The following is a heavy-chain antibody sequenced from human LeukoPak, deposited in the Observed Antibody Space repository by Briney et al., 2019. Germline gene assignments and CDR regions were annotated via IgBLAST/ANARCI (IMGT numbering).Heavy chain of an antibody. CDR2: ISGSGVGT. V-gene: IGHV3-23*01. J-gene: IGHJ4*02. Sequence: AGGSLRLSCAASGFTFSSYTMNWVRQAPGKGLEWASAISGSGVGTYYADSVKGRFTISRDNAKNTLYLQMNSLRGEDTAVYYCARGVVWSGPDDYWGQGTLVTVSS. CDR3: ARGVVWSGPDDY. D-gene: IGHD3-3*01. CDR1: GFTFSSYT.